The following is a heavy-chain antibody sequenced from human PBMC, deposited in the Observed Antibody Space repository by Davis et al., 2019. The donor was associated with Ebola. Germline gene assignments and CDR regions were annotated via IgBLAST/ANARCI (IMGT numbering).Heavy chain of an antibody. J-gene: IGHJ5*02. D-gene: IGHD5-18*01. Sequence: MPSEPLSLTCAVYGGSFSGYYWSWIRQPPGKGLEWLGEINHSGSTNYNPSLKSRVTISVDTSKNQFSLKLSSVTAADTAVYYCAREQLWLKLGFDPWGQGTLVTVSS. V-gene: IGHV4-34*01. CDR2: INHSGST. CDR1: GGSFSGYY. CDR3: AREQLWLKLGFDP.